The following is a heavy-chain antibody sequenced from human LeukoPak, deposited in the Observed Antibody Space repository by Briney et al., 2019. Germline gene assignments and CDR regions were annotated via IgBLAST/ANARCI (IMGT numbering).Heavy chain of an antibody. CDR3: ARPFRHDSSGPRD. V-gene: IGHV4-39*01. CDR1: GGSISSSSYY. J-gene: IGHJ4*02. D-gene: IGHD3-22*01. CDR2: IYYSGST. Sequence: SETLSLTCTVSGGSISSSSYYWGWIRQPPGKGLEWIGSIYYSGSTYYNPSLKSRVTISVDTSKNQFSLKLSSVTAADTAVYYCARPFRHDSSGPRDWGQGTLVTVSS.